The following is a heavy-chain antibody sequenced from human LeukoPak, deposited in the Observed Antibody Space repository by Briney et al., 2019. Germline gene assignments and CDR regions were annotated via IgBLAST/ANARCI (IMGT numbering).Heavy chain of an antibody. V-gene: IGHV1-46*01. CDR3: ANSATAILGFDY. CDR2: INPSGGST. J-gene: IGHJ4*02. Sequence: ASVKVSCKASGYTFTSYYMHWVRQAPGQGLEWMGIINPSGGSTSYAQKFQGRVTMTRDTSISTAYMELSRLRSDDTAVYYCANSATAILGFDYWGQGTLVTVSS. D-gene: IGHD2-2*02. CDR1: GYTFTSYY.